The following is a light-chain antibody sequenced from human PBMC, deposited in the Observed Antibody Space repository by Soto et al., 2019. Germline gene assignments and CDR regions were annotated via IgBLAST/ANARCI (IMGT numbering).Light chain of an antibody. CDR1: QSVGSY. CDR2: DAS. CDR3: QQRSNWPPLYT. Sequence: EIVLTQSPATLSLFPGERATLSCRASQSVGSYLAWYQQKPGQAPRLLIYDASNRATGIPARFSGSGSGTDFTLTISSLEPEDFAVYYCQQRSNWPPLYTFGQGTRLEIK. V-gene: IGKV3-11*01. J-gene: IGKJ5*01.